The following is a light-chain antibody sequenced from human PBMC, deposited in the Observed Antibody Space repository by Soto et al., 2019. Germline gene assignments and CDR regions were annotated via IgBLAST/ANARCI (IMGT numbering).Light chain of an antibody. V-gene: IGKV3-20*01. Sequence: EIVLRQSPATLSLSPGERATLSCRASQSVTNYLAWYQQKPGQAPRLLIYGASNRATGIPDRFSGSGSGTDFTLTINRLEPEDFAVYYCQQYDSSPRTFGQGTKVDIK. CDR2: GAS. CDR3: QQYDSSPRT. J-gene: IGKJ1*01. CDR1: QSVTNY.